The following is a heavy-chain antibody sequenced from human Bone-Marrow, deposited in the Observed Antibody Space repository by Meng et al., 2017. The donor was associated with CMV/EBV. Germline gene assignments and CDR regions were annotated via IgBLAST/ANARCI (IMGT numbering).Heavy chain of an antibody. J-gene: IGHJ6*02. CDR3: ARRGDYGDLYGMDV. D-gene: IGHD4-17*01. V-gene: IGHV1-58*01. CDR1: GFTFTSSA. CDR2: IVVGSGNT. Sequence: SVKVSCKASGFTFTSSAVQWVRQARGQRLEWIGWIVVGSGNTNYAQKFQGRVTMTRDTSTSTVYMELSSLRSEDTAVYYCARRGDYGDLYGMDVWGQGTTVTVSS.